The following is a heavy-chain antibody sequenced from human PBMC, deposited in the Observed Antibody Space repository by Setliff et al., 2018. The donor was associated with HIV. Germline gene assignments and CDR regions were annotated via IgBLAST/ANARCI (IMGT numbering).Heavy chain of an antibody. J-gene: IGHJ4*02. CDR3: ARLYSSSSGDDY. Sequence: GGSLRLSCAASGFTFSSYAMHWVRQAPGKGLEWVAAISYDGSNKYYADSVKGRFTISRDNSKNTLYLQMNSLRAEDTAVYYCARLYSSSSGDDYWGQGTLVTVSS. V-gene: IGHV3-30*04. CDR2: ISYDGSNK. D-gene: IGHD6-6*01. CDR1: GFTFSSYA.